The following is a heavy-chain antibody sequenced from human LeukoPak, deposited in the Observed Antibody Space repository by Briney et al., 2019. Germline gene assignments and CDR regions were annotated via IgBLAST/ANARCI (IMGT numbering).Heavy chain of an antibody. Sequence: ASVKVSCKASGYTFTSYGISWVRQAPGQGVEWMGWISAYNGNTNYAQKLQGRVTMTTDTSTSTAYMELRSLRSDDTAVYYSARLSGWYPKVEFYYFDYWGQGTLVTVSS. J-gene: IGHJ4*02. CDR2: ISAYNGNT. V-gene: IGHV1-18*01. CDR3: ARLSGWYPKVEFYYFDY. CDR1: GYTFTSYG. D-gene: IGHD6-19*01.